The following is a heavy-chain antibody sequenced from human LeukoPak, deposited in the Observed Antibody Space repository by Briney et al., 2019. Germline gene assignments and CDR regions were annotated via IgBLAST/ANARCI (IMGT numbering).Heavy chain of an antibody. CDR2: INHSGST. Sequence: PSETLSLTCAAYGGSFSGYYWSWIRQPPGKGLEWIGEINHSGSTNYNPSLKSRVTISVDTSKNQFSLKLSSVTAADTAVYYCARRGGGSGSYYTYYYYYMDVWGKGTTVTISS. D-gene: IGHD3-10*01. CDR3: ARRGGGSGSYYTYYYYYMDV. CDR1: GGSFSGYY. V-gene: IGHV4-34*01. J-gene: IGHJ6*03.